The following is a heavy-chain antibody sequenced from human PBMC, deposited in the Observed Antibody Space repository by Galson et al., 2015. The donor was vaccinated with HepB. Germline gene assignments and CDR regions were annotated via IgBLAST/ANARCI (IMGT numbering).Heavy chain of an antibody. CDR1: GYTFTSYG. J-gene: IGHJ4*02. CDR2: ISAYNGNT. V-gene: IGHV1-18*01. D-gene: IGHD3-9*01. CDR3: ARDSDILTGYYQPNFDY. Sequence: SVKVSCKASGYTFTSYGISWVRQAPGQGLEWMGWISAYNGNTNYAQKLQGRVTMTTDTSTSAAYMELRSLRSDDTAVYYCARDSDILTGYYQPNFDYWGQGTLVTVSS.